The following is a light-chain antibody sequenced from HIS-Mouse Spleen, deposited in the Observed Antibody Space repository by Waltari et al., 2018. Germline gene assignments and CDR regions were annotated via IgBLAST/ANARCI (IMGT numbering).Light chain of an antibody. J-gene: IGLJ2*01. CDR3: QSADSSGTYSVV. Sequence: SYELTQPPSVSVSPGQTARITCSGDALPKQYAYWYQQKPGQAPVLVIYKDSERPSGIAERFSGSRSGTTVTLTISGVQAEDEADYYCQSADSSGTYSVVFGGGTKLTVL. CDR1: ALPKQY. CDR2: KDS. V-gene: IGLV3-25*03.